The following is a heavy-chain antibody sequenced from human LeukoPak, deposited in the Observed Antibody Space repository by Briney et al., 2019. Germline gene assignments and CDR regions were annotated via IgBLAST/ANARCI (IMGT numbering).Heavy chain of an antibody. D-gene: IGHD3-22*01. Sequence: SETLSLTCSVSCGSISSNYWSWIRQPPGKGLDGMGYIYYSGSTNYSPSLKSRVTISIDTSKNQFSLRLSSVTAADTAVYYCARVTGYIVEDYFDYWGRGTLVTVSS. CDR3: ARVTGYIVEDYFDY. CDR2: IYYSGST. J-gene: IGHJ4*02. CDR1: CGSISSNY. V-gene: IGHV4-59*01.